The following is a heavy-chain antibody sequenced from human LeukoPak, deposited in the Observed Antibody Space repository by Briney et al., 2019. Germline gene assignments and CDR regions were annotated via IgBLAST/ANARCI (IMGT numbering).Heavy chain of an antibody. CDR1: GGTFSSYA. V-gene: IGHV1-69*05. D-gene: IGHD3-16*01. Sequence: SVKVSCKASGGTFSSYAISWVRQAPGQGLEWMGRIIPIFGTANYAQKFQGRVTITTDESTSTAYMELSSLRSEDTAVYYCARDGDYSFGGLDYWGQGTLVTVSS. CDR3: ARDGDYSFGGLDY. CDR2: IIPIFGTA. J-gene: IGHJ4*02.